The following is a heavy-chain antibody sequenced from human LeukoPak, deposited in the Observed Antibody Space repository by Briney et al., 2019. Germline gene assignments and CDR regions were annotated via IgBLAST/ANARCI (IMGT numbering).Heavy chain of an antibody. D-gene: IGHD6-25*01. V-gene: IGHV3-66*01. Sequence: QPGGSLRLSCAASGFTVSSNYMSWVRQAPGKGLEWVSVIYSDGSTYYVDSVKGRFTISRDNSKNTLYLQMNSLRAEDTAVYYCATASHSGWTASHDYWGQGTLVTVSS. CDR2: IYSDGST. CDR1: GFTVSSNY. J-gene: IGHJ4*02. CDR3: ATASHSGWTASHDY.